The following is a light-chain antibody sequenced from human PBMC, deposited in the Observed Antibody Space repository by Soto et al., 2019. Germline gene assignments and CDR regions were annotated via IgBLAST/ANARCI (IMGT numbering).Light chain of an antibody. V-gene: IGKV1-39*01. J-gene: IGKJ5*01. Sequence: DIQMTQSPSSLSASVGDRVTITCRASESISRHLTWYQQKPGKAPNLLIYAASTLQHGVPSRFSGSGSGTDCTLTISSLQPEDFATYYCQQSYSTLSISLGQWTRLEIK. CDR3: QQSYSTLSIS. CDR1: ESISRH. CDR2: AAS.